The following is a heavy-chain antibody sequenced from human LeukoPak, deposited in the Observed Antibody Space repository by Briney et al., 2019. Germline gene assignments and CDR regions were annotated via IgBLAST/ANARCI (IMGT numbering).Heavy chain of an antibody. Sequence: GGSLRLSCAASGFDFGAYEMNWDRQAPGKGLEWVAYFAGSDTTTYYADSVKGRFTISRDNARNSLYLQMNSLRAEDTALYYCTTLGYHLDSWGQGTLVTVSS. CDR1: GFDFGAYE. V-gene: IGHV3-48*03. J-gene: IGHJ4*02. CDR2: FAGSDTTT. D-gene: IGHD3-22*01. CDR3: TTLGYHLDS.